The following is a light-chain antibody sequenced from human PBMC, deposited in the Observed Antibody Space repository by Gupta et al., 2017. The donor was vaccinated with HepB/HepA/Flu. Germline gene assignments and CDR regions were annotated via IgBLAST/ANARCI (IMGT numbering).Light chain of an antibody. V-gene: IGLV3-1*01. CDR2: QDF. CDR3: QAWDRSTGV. Sequence: SYELTQPPSFSVSPGQTATITCSGENLGDKFTCWYQQKPGQSPVLVIYQDFKRPSGIPERFSGSNSGNTATLTISGTQAMDEADYYCQAWDRSTGVFGTGTKVTVL. J-gene: IGLJ1*01. CDR1: NLGDKF.